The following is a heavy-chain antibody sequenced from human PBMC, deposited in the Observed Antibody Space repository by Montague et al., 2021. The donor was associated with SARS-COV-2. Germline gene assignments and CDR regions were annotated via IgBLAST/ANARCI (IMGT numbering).Heavy chain of an antibody. Sequence: SLRPSCAASGFTFSSFSMNWVRQAPGKRLEWVASISSESTYILYAESVRGRFTVSRDNAQNLLFLQMNSLRAEDTALYYCARFETSKFYSSGVDVWGQGTTVTVSS. V-gene: IGHV3-21*01. J-gene: IGHJ6*02. CDR2: ISSESTYI. CDR1: GFTFSSFS. D-gene: IGHD2-15*01. CDR3: ARFETSKFYSSGVDV.